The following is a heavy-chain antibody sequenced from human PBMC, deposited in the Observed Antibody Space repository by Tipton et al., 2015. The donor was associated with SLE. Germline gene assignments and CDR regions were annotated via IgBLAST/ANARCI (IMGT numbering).Heavy chain of an antibody. J-gene: IGHJ5*02. CDR1: GFTFSSYD. CDR2: ISSSGTNI. CDR3: AKGRGTSWYLTWFDP. D-gene: IGHD6-13*01. V-gene: IGHV3-48*03. Sequence: SLRLSCAASGFTFSSYDMNWVRQAPGKGLEWISYISSSGTNIYYADSVKGRFTITRDNAKNSLFLQMNSLRAEDTAFYYCAKGRGTSWYLTWFDPRGQGTLVTVSS.